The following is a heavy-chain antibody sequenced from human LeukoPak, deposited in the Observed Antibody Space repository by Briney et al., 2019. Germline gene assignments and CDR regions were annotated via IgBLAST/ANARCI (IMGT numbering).Heavy chain of an antibody. CDR2: IYSGGST. V-gene: IGHV3-53*05. CDR1: GFTVSSNY. D-gene: IGHD6-13*01. CDR3: AKDRTMAADGTYFDY. Sequence: GGSVRLSCAASGFTVSSNYMSWVRQAPGKGLEWVSVIYSGGSTYYADSVKGRFTISRDNSQNTLYLQMNSLRTEDTALYFCAKDRTMAADGTYFDYWGQGTLVTVSS. J-gene: IGHJ4*02.